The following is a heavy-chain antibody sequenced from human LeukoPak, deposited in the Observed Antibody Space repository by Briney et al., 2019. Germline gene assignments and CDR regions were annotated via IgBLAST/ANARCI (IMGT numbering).Heavy chain of an antibody. Sequence: GGSLRLSCAASGFTFDDYAMHWVRQAPGKGLEWVSLISWDGGSTYYADSVKGRFTISRDNSKNSLYLQMNSLRAEDTALYYCAKDTSGYYPLYGMDVWGQGTTVTVSS. V-gene: IGHV3-43D*03. J-gene: IGHJ6*02. CDR2: ISWDGGST. CDR3: AKDTSGYYPLYGMDV. CDR1: GFTFDDYA. D-gene: IGHD3-22*01.